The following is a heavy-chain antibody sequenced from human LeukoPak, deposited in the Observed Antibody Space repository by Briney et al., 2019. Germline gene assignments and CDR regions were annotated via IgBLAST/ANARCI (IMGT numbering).Heavy chain of an antibody. Sequence: PGGSLRLSCAASGFTFSSYAMSWVRQAPGKGLEWVSAISGSGGSTYYADSVKGRFTISRDNSKNTLYLQMNSLRAEDTAVYYCAKVLGWELLSSSDFDYWGQGTLVTVSS. J-gene: IGHJ4*02. CDR1: GFTFSSYA. V-gene: IGHV3-23*01. D-gene: IGHD1-26*01. CDR2: ISGSGGST. CDR3: AKVLGWELLSSSDFDY.